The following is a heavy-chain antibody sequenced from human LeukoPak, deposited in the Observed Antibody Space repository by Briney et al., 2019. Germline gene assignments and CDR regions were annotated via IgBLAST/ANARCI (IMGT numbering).Heavy chain of an antibody. CDR2: ISSSNTYI. CDR1: GFNFIDNS. D-gene: IGHD2-2*02. J-gene: IGHJ4*02. Sequence: GGSLRLSCAGSGFNFIDNSMHWVRQAPGKGLEWVSSISSSNTYIYYRDSVKGRFTISRDNAKNSLFLQMNSLRAEDAAVYYCARGYCSGTSCYMFASWGQGTRVTVSS. V-gene: IGHV3-21*01. CDR3: ARGYCSGTSCYMFAS.